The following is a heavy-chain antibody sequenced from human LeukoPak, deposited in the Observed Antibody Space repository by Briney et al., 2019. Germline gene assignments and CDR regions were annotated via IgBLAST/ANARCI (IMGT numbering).Heavy chain of an antibody. CDR1: GFTVSSNY. D-gene: IGHD6-13*01. Sequence: GGSLRLSCAASGFTVSSNYMSWVRQAPGKGLEWVSVIYSGGSTYYADSVKGRFTISRDNSKNTLYLQMNSLSAEDTAVYYCARDQQQLVLAGWGQGTLVTVSS. V-gene: IGHV3-53*01. CDR2: IYSGGST. J-gene: IGHJ4*02. CDR3: ARDQQQLVLAG.